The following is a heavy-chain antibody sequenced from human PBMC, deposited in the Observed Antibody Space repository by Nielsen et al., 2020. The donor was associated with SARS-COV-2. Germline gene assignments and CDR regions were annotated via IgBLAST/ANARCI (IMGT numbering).Heavy chain of an antibody. V-gene: IGHV3-7*01. J-gene: IGHJ4*02. Sequence: GESLKISCAASGFTFSSYWMSWVRQAPGKGLEWVANIKQDGSEKYYVDSVKGQFTISRDNAKNSLYLQMNSLRAEDTAVYYCARLESSSWYWSYWGQGTLVTVSS. CDR1: GFTFSSYW. CDR3: ARLESSSWYWSY. D-gene: IGHD6-13*01. CDR2: IKQDGSEK.